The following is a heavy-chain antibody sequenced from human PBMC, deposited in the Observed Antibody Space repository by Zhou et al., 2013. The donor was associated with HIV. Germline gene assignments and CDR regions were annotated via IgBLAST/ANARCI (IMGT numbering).Heavy chain of an antibody. CDR3: ARELTLAPRRGLAY. CDR2: INTNSGGT. Sequence: QAQLVQFGAEVKKPGASVKVSCKASGYTFIGYYMHWVRQAPGQGLEWMGWINTNSGGTNYAQKFQGRVTVTRDTSINTAYMELSRLTSDDTAVFYCARELTLAPRRGLAYWGQGTLVTVSS. CDR1: GYTFIGYY. J-gene: IGHJ4*02. D-gene: IGHD6-6*01. V-gene: IGHV1-2*02.